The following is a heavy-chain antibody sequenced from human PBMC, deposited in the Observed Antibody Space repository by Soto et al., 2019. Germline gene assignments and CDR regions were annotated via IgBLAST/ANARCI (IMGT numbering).Heavy chain of an antibody. CDR3: ATSVGATYGDYGGGFNN. Sequence: SSETRSLTCTVSGGSISSSSYYWGWVRQPPGKGLEWIGSIYYSGSTYYNPSLKSRVTISVDTSKNQFSLKLSSVTAADTAVYYCATSVGATYGDYGGGFNNWGQGTLVSVSS. J-gene: IGHJ4*02. V-gene: IGHV4-39*01. CDR1: GGSISSSSYY. D-gene: IGHD4-17*01. CDR2: IYYSGST.